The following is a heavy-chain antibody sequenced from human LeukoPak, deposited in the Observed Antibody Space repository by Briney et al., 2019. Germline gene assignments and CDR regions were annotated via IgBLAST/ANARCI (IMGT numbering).Heavy chain of an antibody. Sequence: GGSLRLSXAASGFTFSSYEMNWVRQAPGKGLGWVSYISSSGSTIYYADSVKGRFTISRDNAKNSLYLQMNSLRAEDTAVYYCARVRGYCSGGSCYSGVLDYWGQGTLVTVSS. V-gene: IGHV3-48*03. CDR3: ARVRGYCSGGSCYSGVLDY. J-gene: IGHJ4*02. CDR2: ISSSGSTI. D-gene: IGHD2-15*01. CDR1: GFTFSSYE.